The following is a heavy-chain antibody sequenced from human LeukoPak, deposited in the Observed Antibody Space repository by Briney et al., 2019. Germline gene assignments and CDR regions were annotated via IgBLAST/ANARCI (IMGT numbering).Heavy chain of an antibody. CDR3: AKGFLSSGGSTT. Sequence: GGSLRLSCAASGFTFSSYAMSWVRQAPGKGLEWVSVITDSGGLTFYADSVKGRFTISRDNSKNTLYLQMHSLRAEDTAVYYCAKGFLSSGGSTTWGRGTLVTVSS. V-gene: IGHV3-23*01. J-gene: IGHJ5*02. CDR1: GFTFSSYA. D-gene: IGHD2-8*02. CDR2: ITDSGGLT.